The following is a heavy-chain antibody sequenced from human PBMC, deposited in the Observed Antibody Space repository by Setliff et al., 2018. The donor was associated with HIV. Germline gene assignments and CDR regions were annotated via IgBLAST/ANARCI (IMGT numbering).Heavy chain of an antibody. CDR2: INWNGGST. CDR3: AQLGMVDDFDY. D-gene: IGHD1-1*01. Sequence: ETLSLTCAVSGYSISSGYYWGWIRQPPGKGLEWVSGINWNGGSTGYADSVKGRFTISRDNAKNSLYLQINSLRAEDTALYYCAQLGMVDDFDYWGQGTLVTVSS. V-gene: IGHV3-20*04. J-gene: IGHJ4*02. CDR1: GYSISSGYY.